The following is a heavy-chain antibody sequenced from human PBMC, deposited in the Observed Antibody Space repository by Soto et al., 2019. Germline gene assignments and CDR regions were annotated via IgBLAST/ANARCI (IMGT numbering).Heavy chain of an antibody. CDR1: GYTFTSYG. V-gene: IGHV1-18*01. Sequence: ASVKVSCKASGYTFTSYGITWVRQAPGQGLEWMGWISAYNGNTDSAQKFQGRVTMTTDTSTSTAYMEVRSLTSDDSAVYYCARVPVSYDSSDFGDAFDIWGQGTMVTVS. D-gene: IGHD3-22*01. CDR3: ARVPVSYDSSDFGDAFDI. J-gene: IGHJ3*02. CDR2: ISAYNGNT.